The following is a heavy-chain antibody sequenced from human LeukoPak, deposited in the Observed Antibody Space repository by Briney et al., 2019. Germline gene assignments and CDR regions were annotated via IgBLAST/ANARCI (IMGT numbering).Heavy chain of an antibody. D-gene: IGHD3-10*01. CDR1: GGSISSYY. CDR3: ARQLLLWFGATYAFDI. Sequence: SETLSLTCTVSGGSISSYYWNWIRQPAGKGLEWIGRIYTSGSTKYNPSLKSRVTISVDTSKNQFSLKLSSVTAADTAVYYCARQLLLWFGATYAFDIWGQGTMVTVSS. J-gene: IGHJ3*02. CDR2: IYTSGST. V-gene: IGHV4-4*07.